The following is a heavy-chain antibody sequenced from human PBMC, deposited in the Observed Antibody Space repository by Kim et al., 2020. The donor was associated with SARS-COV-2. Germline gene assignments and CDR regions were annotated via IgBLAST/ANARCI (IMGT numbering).Heavy chain of an antibody. J-gene: IGHJ6*02. CDR3: AKGIAARLGVLYYGMDV. Sequence: GGSLRLSCAASGFTFSSYAMSWVRQAPGKGLEWVSAISGSGGSTYYADSVKGRFTISRDNSKNTLYLQMNSLRAEDTAVYYCAKGIAARLGVLYYGMDVWGQGTTVTVSS. V-gene: IGHV3-23*01. CDR1: GFTFSSYA. CDR2: ISGSGGST. D-gene: IGHD6-6*01.